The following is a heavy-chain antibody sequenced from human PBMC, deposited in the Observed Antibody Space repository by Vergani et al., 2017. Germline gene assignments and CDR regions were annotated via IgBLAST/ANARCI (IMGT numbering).Heavy chain of an antibody. CDR1: GYSINSGYY. J-gene: IGHJ4*02. D-gene: IGHD2-2*01. Sequence: QVQLQESGPGLVKPSETLSLTCTVSGYSINSGYYWGWIRQPPGKGLEWIATIYHSGNTYYNPSLKSRVTISVDTSRNHSSLNLTSVTAADTAMYYCARHSRAHCVSTSCYWPLPLRYWGQGALVTVSS. CDR2: IYHSGNT. CDR3: ARHSRAHCVSTSCYWPLPLRY. V-gene: IGHV4-38-2*02.